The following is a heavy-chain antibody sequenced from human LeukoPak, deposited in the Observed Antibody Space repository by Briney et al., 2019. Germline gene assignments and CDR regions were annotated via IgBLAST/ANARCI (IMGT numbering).Heavy chain of an antibody. CDR2: LYGDGTT. J-gene: IGHJ4*02. CDR3: ARDRNSNNWFFF. D-gene: IGHD6-13*01. V-gene: IGHV3-66*01. CDR1: GFTFSYYY. Sequence: GGSLRLSCAASGFTFSYYYMNWVRQGPGKGLEWVSILYGDGTTYYADSVKGRFTISRDNSKNTVYLQMNNLRVDDTAVYYCARDRNSNNWFFFWGQGTLVTVSS.